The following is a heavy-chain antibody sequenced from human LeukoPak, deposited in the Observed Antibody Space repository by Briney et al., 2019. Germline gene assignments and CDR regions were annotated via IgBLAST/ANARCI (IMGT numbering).Heavy chain of an antibody. CDR1: GFTFSSYS. V-gene: IGHV3-21*01. CDR2: ISSSSSYI. CDR3: ATSDYGGLDY. D-gene: IGHD4-23*01. J-gene: IGHJ4*02. Sequence: GGSLRLSCAASGFTFSSYSMNWVRQAPGKGLEWVSFISSSSSYIYYADSVKGRFTISRDNANNSLFLQMNSLRAEDTSVHYCATSDYGGLDYWGQGTLVTVSS.